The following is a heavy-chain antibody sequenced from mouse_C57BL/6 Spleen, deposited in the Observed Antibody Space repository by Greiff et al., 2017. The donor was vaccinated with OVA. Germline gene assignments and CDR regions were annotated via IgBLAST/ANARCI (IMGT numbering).Heavy chain of an antibody. CDR3: ARRENDYDGYFDV. D-gene: IGHD2-4*01. CDR2: INPNNGGT. CDR1: GYTFTDYY. J-gene: IGHJ1*03. Sequence: EVQLQQSGPELVKPGASVTISCKASGYTFTDYYMNWVKQSHGKSLEWIGDINPNNGGTSYNQKFKGKATLTVDKSSSTAYMELRSLTSEDSAVYYCARRENDYDGYFDVWGTGTTVTVSS. V-gene: IGHV1-26*01.